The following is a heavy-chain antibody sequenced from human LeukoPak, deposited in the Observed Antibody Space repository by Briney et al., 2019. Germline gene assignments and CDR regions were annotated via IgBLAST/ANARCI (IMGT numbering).Heavy chain of an antibody. CDR2: IIPILGIA. CDR1: GGTFSSYA. CDR3: AGGYSYGYIGY. J-gene: IGHJ4*02. Sequence: GASVKVSCKASGGTFSSYAISWVRQAPGQGLEWKGRIIPILGIANYAQKFQGRVTITADKSTSTAYMELSSLRSEDTAVYYCAGGYSYGYIGYWGQGTLVTVSS. V-gene: IGHV1-69*04. D-gene: IGHD5-18*01.